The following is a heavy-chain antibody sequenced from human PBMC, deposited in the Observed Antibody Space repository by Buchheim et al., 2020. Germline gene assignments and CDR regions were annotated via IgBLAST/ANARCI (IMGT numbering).Heavy chain of an antibody. CDR3: ASRTGCGNSGLNDY. CDR2: IYYGGTT. Sequence: QLQLQESGPGLVKPSETLSVTCTVSGGSISSTDYSWGWIRQPPGKGLEWIGTIYYGGTTYYNPSLNSRFTIYVDTSKNQFSLVLCSVTAPDTAVYFCASRTGCGNSGLNDYWGQGTL. D-gene: IGHD4-23*01. CDR1: GGSISSTDYS. J-gene: IGHJ4*02. V-gene: IGHV4-39*01.